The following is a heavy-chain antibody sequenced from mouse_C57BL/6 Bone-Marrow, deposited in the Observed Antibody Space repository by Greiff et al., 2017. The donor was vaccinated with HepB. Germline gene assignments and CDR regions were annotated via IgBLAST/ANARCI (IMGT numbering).Heavy chain of an antibody. CDR1: GFNIKDDY. Sequence: EVQLQHSGAELVRPGASVKLSCTASGFNIKDDYMHWVKQRPEQGLEWIGWIDPENGDTEYASKFQGKATITADTSSNTAYLQLSSLTSEDTAVYYCTKGFITTVVGAMDYWGQGTSVTVSS. V-gene: IGHV14-4*01. CDR2: IDPENGDT. CDR3: TKGFITTVVGAMDY. J-gene: IGHJ4*01. D-gene: IGHD1-1*01.